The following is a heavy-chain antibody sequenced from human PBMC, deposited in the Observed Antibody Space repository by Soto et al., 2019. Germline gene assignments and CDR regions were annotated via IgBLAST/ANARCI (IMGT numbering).Heavy chain of an antibody. Sequence: SETLSLTCTVSGGSISSYYWSWIRQPPGKGLEWIGYIYYSGSTNYNPSLKSRVTISVDTSKNQFSLKLSSVTAADTAVYYCARLGATYYHGMDVWGQGTTVTVSS. CDR3: ARLGATYYHGMDV. CDR1: GGSISSYY. D-gene: IGHD1-26*01. V-gene: IGHV4-59*01. CDR2: IYYSGST. J-gene: IGHJ6*02.